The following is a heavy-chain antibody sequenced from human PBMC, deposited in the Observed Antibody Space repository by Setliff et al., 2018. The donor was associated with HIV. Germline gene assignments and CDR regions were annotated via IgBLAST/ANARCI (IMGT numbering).Heavy chain of an antibody. V-gene: IGHV1-2*02. CDR1: GYSFINNY. CDR2: INPNDGGA. J-gene: IGHJ5*02. D-gene: IGHD1-1*01. Sequence: ASVKVSCKVSGYSFINNYMHWVRQAPGQGPEWMGWINPNDGGANYAPRFQGRVTMTSNTSITAASMELSSLRSDDTAVYYCALSSTTTRPYNWFDPWGQGTLVTVSS. CDR3: ALSSTTTRPYNWFDP.